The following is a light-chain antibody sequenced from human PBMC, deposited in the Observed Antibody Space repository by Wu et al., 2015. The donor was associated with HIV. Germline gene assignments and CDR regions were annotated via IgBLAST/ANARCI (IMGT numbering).Light chain of an antibody. V-gene: IGKV1-5*03. J-gene: IGKJ5*01. Sequence: DIHMTQSPSTLSASVGDRVSITCRASQSLSRRLAWYQQKPGKAPKLLIYKASTLDSGVPSRFSGSGSGTEFTLTISSLQPDDFATYYCQQENSYFITFAQGTRLEIK. CDR2: KAS. CDR1: QSLSRR. CDR3: QQENSYFIT.